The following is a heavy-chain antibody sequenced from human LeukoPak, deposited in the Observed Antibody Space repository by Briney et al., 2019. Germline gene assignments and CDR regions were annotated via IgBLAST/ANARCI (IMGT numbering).Heavy chain of an antibody. CDR3: ARRKGEPNIFDS. D-gene: IGHD3-16*01. V-gene: IGHV1-2*06. CDR2: INPNSGGR. J-gene: IGHJ4*02. Sequence: ASVKVSCKASGYTCTGYCMHWVRQAPGQELEWMGRINPNSGGRNYAQKFLGRVTMTSDTSVSTAYIELSRLRSDDTAVYYCARRKGEPNIFDSWGQGTLVTVSS. CDR1: GYTCTGYC.